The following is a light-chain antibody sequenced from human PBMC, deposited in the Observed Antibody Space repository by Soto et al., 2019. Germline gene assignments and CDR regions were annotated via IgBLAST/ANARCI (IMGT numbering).Light chain of an antibody. CDR2: GSS. CDR3: QQYGSSPPYT. Sequence: LSPGERATLSCRASQSVSNNYFAWYQQKPGQAPRLLIFGSSDRATGIPDRFSGSGSGPDFSLTISRLEPEDFVVYYCQQYGSSPPYTFGQGTKLEIK. V-gene: IGKV3-20*01. CDR1: QSVSNNY. J-gene: IGKJ2*01.